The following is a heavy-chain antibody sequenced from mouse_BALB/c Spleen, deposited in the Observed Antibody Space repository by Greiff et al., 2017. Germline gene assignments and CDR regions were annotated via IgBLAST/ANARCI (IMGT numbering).Heavy chain of an antibody. CDR2: INPSSGYT. Sequence: QVQLKQSAAELARPGASVKMSCKASGYTFTSYTMHWVKQRPGQGLEWIGYINPSSGYTEYNQKFKDKTTLTADKSSSTAYMQLSSLTSEDSAVYYCARSSSFITTAPYAMDYWGQGTSVTVSS. J-gene: IGHJ4*01. CDR1: GYTFTSYT. V-gene: IGHV1-4*02. CDR3: ARSSSFITTAPYAMDY. D-gene: IGHD1-2*01.